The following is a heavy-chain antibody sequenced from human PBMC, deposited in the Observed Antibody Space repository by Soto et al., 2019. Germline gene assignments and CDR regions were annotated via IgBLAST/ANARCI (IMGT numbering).Heavy chain of an antibody. V-gene: IGHV3-30*18. CDR2: ISYDGSNK. D-gene: IGHD3-9*01. CDR3: AKDTHYDILTGYLDY. Sequence: VAVISYDGSNKYYADSVKGRFTISRDNSKNTLYLQMNSLRAEDTAVYYCAKDTHYDILTGYLDYWGQGTLVTVSS. J-gene: IGHJ4*02.